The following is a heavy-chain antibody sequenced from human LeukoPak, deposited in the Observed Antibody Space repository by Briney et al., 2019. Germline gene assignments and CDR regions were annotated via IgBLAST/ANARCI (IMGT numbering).Heavy chain of an antibody. CDR3: ARLMGGGSSWYAIDY. Sequence: SLRLSCAASGFTFSSYGMHWVREAPGKGLEWVAVIWCDGSNKYYADSVKGRFTISRDNSKNTLYLQMNSLRAEDTAVYYCARLMGGGSSWYAIDYWGQGTLVTVSS. CDR2: IWCDGSNK. D-gene: IGHD6-13*01. J-gene: IGHJ4*02. CDR1: GFTFSSYG. V-gene: IGHV3-33*01.